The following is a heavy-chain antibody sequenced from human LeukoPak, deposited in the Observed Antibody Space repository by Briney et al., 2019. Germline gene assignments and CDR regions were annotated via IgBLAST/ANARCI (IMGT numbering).Heavy chain of an antibody. Sequence: GGSLRLSCAASGFTFSHYWMSWVRLSPGKGLEWVGNIKHDGSYQFCVDSVRGRFTISRDNAKNSLYLQMSSLTAKDTAIYYCAKDTDVGNFDYWGQGALVTVSS. V-gene: IGHV3-7*01. CDR2: IKHDGSYQ. CDR1: GFTFSHYW. CDR3: AKDTDVGNFDY. J-gene: IGHJ4*02. D-gene: IGHD4-23*01.